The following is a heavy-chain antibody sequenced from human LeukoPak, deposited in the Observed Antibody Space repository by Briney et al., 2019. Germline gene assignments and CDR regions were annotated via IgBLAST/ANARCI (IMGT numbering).Heavy chain of an antibody. Sequence: ASVTVSCKTSGYTFINYYIHWVRRAPGQGLEWMGIINPNGGSTTYAQNFQERVVMTRDTSTSTAYMELSALRSEDTAVYYCARVPYETTVTTGWFDPWGQGTPVTVSS. CDR1: GYTFINYY. CDR2: INPNGGST. V-gene: IGHV1-46*01. J-gene: IGHJ5*02. D-gene: IGHD4-11*01. CDR3: ARVPYETTVTTGWFDP.